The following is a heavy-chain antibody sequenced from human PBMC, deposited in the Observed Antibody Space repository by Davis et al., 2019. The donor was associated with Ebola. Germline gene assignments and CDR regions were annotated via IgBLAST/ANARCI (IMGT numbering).Heavy chain of an antibody. Sequence: GESLKISCAVSGLPTSTYGLTWVRQAPGKGLEWVANIKEDGDEKYYVGSVKGRFTISRDNAKKSLYLEMNSLRVEDTAVYYCARDFGLDFWGQGTLVTVSS. CDR1: GLPTSTYG. V-gene: IGHV3-7*01. CDR2: IKEDGDEK. CDR3: ARDFGLDF. D-gene: IGHD3/OR15-3a*01. J-gene: IGHJ4*02.